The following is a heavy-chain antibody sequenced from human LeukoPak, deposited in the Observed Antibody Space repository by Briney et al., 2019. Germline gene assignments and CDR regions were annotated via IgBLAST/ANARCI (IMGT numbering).Heavy chain of an antibody. CDR1: GYSISSGYY. D-gene: IGHD6-19*01. Sequence: SETLSLTCAVSGYSISSGYYWGWIRQPPGKGLEWIGSIYHSGSTYYNPSLKSRVTISVDTSKNRFSLKLSSVTAADTAVYYCARDHLLAVAGFFDYWGQGTLVTVSS. CDR2: IYHSGST. V-gene: IGHV4-38-2*02. CDR3: ARDHLLAVAGFFDY. J-gene: IGHJ4*02.